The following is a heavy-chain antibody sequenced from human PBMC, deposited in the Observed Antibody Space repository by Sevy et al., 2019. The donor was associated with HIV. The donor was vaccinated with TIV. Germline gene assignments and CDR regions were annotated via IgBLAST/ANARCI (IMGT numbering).Heavy chain of an antibody. CDR3: AKDISGASSSWSFDY. V-gene: IGHV3-30*18. Sequence: GGSLRLSCEASGFTFSNYGMHWVRQAPGKGLEGVAIISHDGSNKYYADSVKGRFTISRDNSKHSLYLQMNSLRPEDKGVYYCAKDISGASSSWSFDYWGQGTLVTVSS. CDR2: ISHDGSNK. D-gene: IGHD6-19*01. J-gene: IGHJ4*02. CDR1: GFTFSNYG.